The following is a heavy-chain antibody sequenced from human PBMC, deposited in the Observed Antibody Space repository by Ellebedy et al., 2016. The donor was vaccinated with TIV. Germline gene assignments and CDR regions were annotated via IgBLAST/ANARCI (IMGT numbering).Heavy chain of an antibody. Sequence: PGGSLRLSCAASGFAFSTYAMHWVRQAPGKGLDWVAVISYDGRTKYYADSVKGRFTISRDNSKNTLYLQMSSLRSDDTAVYYCAREPLPSNTQEWTQGFDSWGQGTLVTVSS. D-gene: IGHD3-3*01. CDR1: GFAFSTYA. CDR2: ISYDGRTK. J-gene: IGHJ4*02. CDR3: AREPLPSNTQEWTQGFDS. V-gene: IGHV3-30*15.